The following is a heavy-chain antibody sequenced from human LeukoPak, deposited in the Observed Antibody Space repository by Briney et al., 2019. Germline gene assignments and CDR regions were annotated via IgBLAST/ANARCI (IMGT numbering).Heavy chain of an antibody. J-gene: IGHJ6*03. D-gene: IGHD3-22*01. V-gene: IGHV4-59*12. CDR1: GGSIKGSY. CDR2: IYYSGAT. CDR3: ARVHYYDSSGYRGAYDYYYYMDV. Sequence: SETLSLTCTVSGGSIKGSYWTWIRQPPGKGLECIGYIYYSGATNYNPSLKRRVTISVDTSKNQFSLKLSSVTAADTAVYYCARVHYYDSSGYRGAYDYYYYMDVWGKGTTVTVSS.